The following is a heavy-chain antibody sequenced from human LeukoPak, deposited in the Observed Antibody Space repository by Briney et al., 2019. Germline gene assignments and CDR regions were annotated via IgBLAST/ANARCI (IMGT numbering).Heavy chain of an antibody. CDR1: GFTFSSYA. J-gene: IGHJ6*02. CDR3: ARSGDDSSGLSYYYYYGMDV. D-gene: IGHD3-22*01. CDR2: ISYDGSNK. V-gene: IGHV3-30*04. Sequence: GRSLRLSCAASGFTFSSYAMHWVRQAPGKGLEWVAVISYDGSNKYYADSVKGRFTISRDNSKNTLYLQMNSLRAEDTAVYYCARSGDDSSGLSYYYYYGMDVWGQGTTVTVSS.